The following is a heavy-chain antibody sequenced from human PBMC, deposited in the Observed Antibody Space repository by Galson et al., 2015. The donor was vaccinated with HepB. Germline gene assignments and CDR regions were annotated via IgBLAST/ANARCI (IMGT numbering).Heavy chain of an antibody. Sequence: PALVKPTQTLTLTCTFSGFSLSTSGMCVSWIRQPPGKALEWLARIDWDDDKYYSTSLKTRLTISKDTSKNQVVLTMTNMDPVDTATYYCARTPYYYDSSGSSAYYFDYWGQGTLVTVSS. CDR3: ARTPYYYDSSGSSAYYFDY. CDR2: IDWDDDK. D-gene: IGHD3-22*01. J-gene: IGHJ4*02. V-gene: IGHV2-70*11. CDR1: GFSLSTSGMC.